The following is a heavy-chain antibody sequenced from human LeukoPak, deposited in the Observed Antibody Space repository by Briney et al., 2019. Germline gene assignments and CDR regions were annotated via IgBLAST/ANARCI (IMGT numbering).Heavy chain of an antibody. D-gene: IGHD2-2*01. J-gene: IGHJ4*02. Sequence: PSETLSLTYSVYYESFSGYYLSWIRQPPGKGLEWIGEISHSGSTNYNPSLKSRVTISVDTSKNQFSLKLSSVNAADTAVYDWARVRFSISYDDWGKGILVTASS. V-gene: IGHV4-34*01. CDR1: YESFSGYY. CDR2: ISHSGST. CDR3: ARVRFSISYDD.